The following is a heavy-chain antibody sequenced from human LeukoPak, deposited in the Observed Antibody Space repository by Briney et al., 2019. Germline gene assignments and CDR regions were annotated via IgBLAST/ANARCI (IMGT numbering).Heavy chain of an antibody. CDR3: ARVATVTTFDL. CDR1: GGSISSSSHY. CDR2: VYYSGST. D-gene: IGHD4-17*01. J-gene: IGHJ4*02. Sequence: SETLSLTCTVSGGSISSSSHYWAWIRLPPGKGLEWIGSVYYSGSTYYSPSLKSRVTISVDTSKNQFSMTLNSVTAADTAVYFCARVATVTTFDLWGQGTLVSVSS. V-gene: IGHV4-39*07.